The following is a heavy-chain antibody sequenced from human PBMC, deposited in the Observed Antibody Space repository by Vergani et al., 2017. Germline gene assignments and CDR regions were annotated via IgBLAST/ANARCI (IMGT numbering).Heavy chain of an antibody. J-gene: IGHJ4*02. CDR2: IYYSGST. Sequence: QLQLQESGPGLVKPSETLSLTCTVSGGSISSSSYYWGWIRQPPGKGLEWIGSIYYSGSTYYNPSLKSRVTISVDTSKNQFSLKLSSVTAADTAAYYCARPLGFGVVIKWGQGTLVTVSS. CDR1: GGSISSSSYY. CDR3: ARPLGFGVVIK. D-gene: IGHD3-3*01. V-gene: IGHV4-39*01.